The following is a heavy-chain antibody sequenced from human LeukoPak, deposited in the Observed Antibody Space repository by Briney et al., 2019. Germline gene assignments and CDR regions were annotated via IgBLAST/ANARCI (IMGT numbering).Heavy chain of an antibody. Sequence: GGSLRLSCAASGFTFSSYRMSWVRQAPGKGLEWVANIKQDGSEKYYVDSVKGRFTISRDNAKNSLYLQMNSLRAEDTAVYYCARDRTLSDSSGYDFDYWGQGTLVTVSS. D-gene: IGHD3-22*01. V-gene: IGHV3-7*01. J-gene: IGHJ4*02. CDR2: IKQDGSEK. CDR1: GFTFSSYR. CDR3: ARDRTLSDSSGYDFDY.